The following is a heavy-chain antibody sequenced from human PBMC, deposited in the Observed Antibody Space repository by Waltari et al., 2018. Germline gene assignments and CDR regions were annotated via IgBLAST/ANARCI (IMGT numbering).Heavy chain of an antibody. CDR3: ARGPGVGSTLYGPYGMDV. D-gene: IGHD3-10*01. V-gene: IGHV1-8*03. CDR2: MNPNSGNT. J-gene: IGHJ6*02. CDR1: GSTFTSYD. Sequence: QVQLVQSGAEVKKPGASVKVSCKASGSTFTSYDINWVRRATGQGLEWRGWMNPNSGNTGYAQKVQGRVTITRNTSISTAYMELSSLRSEDTAVYYCARGPGVGSTLYGPYGMDVWGQGTTVTVSS.